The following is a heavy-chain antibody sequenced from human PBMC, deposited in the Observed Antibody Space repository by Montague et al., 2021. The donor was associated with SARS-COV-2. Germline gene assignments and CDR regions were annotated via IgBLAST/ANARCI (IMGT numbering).Heavy chain of an antibody. CDR1: GGSFSSRSYY. CDR3: ARVRWDEAARGTFYYGMDV. Sequence: TLSLTCTVSGGSFSSRSYYWSWIRQSAGKGLEFLGRVYITGSTNYNPSLESRVTTSIDTSKNQFSLKLSSVTAADTAVYYCARVRWDEAARGTFYYGMDVWGQGTTVTVSS. J-gene: IGHJ6*02. CDR2: VYITGST. D-gene: IGHD6-13*01. V-gene: IGHV4-61*02.